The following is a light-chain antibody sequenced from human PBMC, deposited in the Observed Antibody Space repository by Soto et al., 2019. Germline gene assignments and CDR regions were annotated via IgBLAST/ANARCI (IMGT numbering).Light chain of an antibody. CDR2: EVS. CDR1: SSDVGGYNY. CDR3: SSYTSSSTYV. Sequence: QSVLTQPACVSGSAGQSSAISCTGTSSDVGGYNYVSWYQQHPGKAPKLMIYEVSNRPSGVSNRFSGSRSGNTASLTISGLQAEDEADYYCSSYTSSSTYVFGTGTKVT. J-gene: IGLJ1*01. V-gene: IGLV2-14*01.